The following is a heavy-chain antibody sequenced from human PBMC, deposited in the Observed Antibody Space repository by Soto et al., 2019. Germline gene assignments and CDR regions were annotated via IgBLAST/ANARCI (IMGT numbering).Heavy chain of an antibody. Sequence: QVQLVESGGGVVQPGRSLRLSCAASGFTFSTYDMHWVRQAPGKGLEWVTLIRHDGSKKYEADSVKGRFTISRDNSKNTLYLQLNSPRAEDTSVYYCARDSGGSGMDVWGQGTTVTVSS. V-gene: IGHV3-33*01. CDR3: ARDSGGSGMDV. J-gene: IGHJ6*02. CDR2: IRHDGSKK. D-gene: IGHD3-10*01. CDR1: GFTFSTYD.